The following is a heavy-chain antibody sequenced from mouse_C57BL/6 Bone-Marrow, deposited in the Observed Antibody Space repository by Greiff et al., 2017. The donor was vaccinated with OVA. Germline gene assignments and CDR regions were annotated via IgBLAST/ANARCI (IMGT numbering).Heavy chain of an antibody. Sequence: VQLQQSGPELVKPGASVKISCKASGYTFTDYYMNWVKQSHGKSLEWIGDINPNNGGTSYNQKFKGKATLTVDKSSSTAYMELRSLTSEDSAVYYCASSLYYSNYPDYWGQGTTLTVSS. CDR3: ASSLYYSNYPDY. V-gene: IGHV1-26*01. D-gene: IGHD2-5*01. CDR1: GYTFTDYY. CDR2: INPNNGGT. J-gene: IGHJ2*01.